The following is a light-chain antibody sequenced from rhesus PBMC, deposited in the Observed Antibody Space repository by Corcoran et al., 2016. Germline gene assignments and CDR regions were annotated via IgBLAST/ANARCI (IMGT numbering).Light chain of an antibody. Sequence: DVVMTQSPLSLPITPGQPASISCRSSQSLVHSDGNTYLSWYQQKPGQPPRLLFYKVSNRYSGVPDRFSGRGAGTDFTLKISRVEAEDVGVYYCGQGTHWPPYSFGQGTKVEIK. J-gene: IGKJ2*01. CDR3: GQGTHWPPYS. CDR1: QSLVHSDGNTY. V-gene: IGKV2-64*01. CDR2: KVS.